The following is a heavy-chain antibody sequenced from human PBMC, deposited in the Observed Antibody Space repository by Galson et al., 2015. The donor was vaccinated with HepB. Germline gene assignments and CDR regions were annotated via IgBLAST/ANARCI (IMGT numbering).Heavy chain of an antibody. V-gene: IGHV3-73*01. CDR3: AIPGLTGATPAH. J-gene: IGHJ4*02. CDR2: IRTGTNSHTT. CDR1: GFSFSDSA. Sequence: SLRLSCAVSGFSFSDSAVHWVRQASGEGLEWIGRIRTGTNSHTTDYVASVKGRFTISRDDSRNTAYLQMHSLKTEDTAVYYCAIPGLTGATPAHWGQGTLVTVSS. D-gene: IGHD7-27*01.